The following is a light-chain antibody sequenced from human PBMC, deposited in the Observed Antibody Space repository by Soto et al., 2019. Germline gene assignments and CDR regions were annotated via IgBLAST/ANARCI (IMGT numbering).Light chain of an antibody. CDR1: RDVGSD. J-gene: IGKJ1*01. CDR2: AAS. Sequence: QMTQSPSSLSASVGEKIIITCRATRDVGSDVSWYQQKPGQAPKLLIYAASNLYTGVPSRFSGSRSGTEFTLTISSLQPEDFASYYCLQDYGDSWTFGQGTKVEIE. CDR3: LQDYGDSWT. V-gene: IGKV1-6*01.